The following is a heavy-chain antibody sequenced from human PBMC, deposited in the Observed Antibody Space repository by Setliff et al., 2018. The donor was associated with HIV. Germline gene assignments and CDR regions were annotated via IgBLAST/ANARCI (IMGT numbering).Heavy chain of an antibody. CDR3: AREHSTTWPYFDF. Sequence: GASVKVSCKASGYTFTSYGISWVRQAPGQGLEWMGWISAYNGNTNYAQKLQGRVTMTRDTSTSTAYMELRSLRSDDTAVYFCAREHSTTWPYFDFWGQGTLVTSPQ. J-gene: IGHJ4*02. CDR1: GYTFTSYG. CDR2: ISAYNGNT. D-gene: IGHD6-13*01. V-gene: IGHV1-18*01.